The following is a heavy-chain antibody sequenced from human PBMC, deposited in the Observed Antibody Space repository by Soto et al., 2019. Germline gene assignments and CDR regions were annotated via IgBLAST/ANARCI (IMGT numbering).Heavy chain of an antibody. CDR1: GYTFTSYA. D-gene: IGHD1-26*01. Sequence: ASVKVSCKASGYTFTSYAMHWVRQAPGQRLEWMGWINAGNGNTKYSQKFQGRVTITRDTSASTAYMELSSLRSEDTAVYYCARNGGRREIYYYYYGMDVWGQGTKVTVSS. CDR3: ARNGGRREIYYYYYGMDV. J-gene: IGHJ6*02. CDR2: INAGNGNT. V-gene: IGHV1-3*01.